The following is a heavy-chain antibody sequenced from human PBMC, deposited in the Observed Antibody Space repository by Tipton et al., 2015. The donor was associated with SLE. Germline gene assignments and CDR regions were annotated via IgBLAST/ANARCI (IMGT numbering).Heavy chain of an antibody. Sequence: QLVQSGGGLVQPGGSLRLSCAASGFTFSDYWMSWVRQAPGKGLEWTAVIWHDGSRTLYADSVKGRFTISRDNSKNTLYLQMDSLRAEDTAVYFCARDLDLWGQGTLVTVSS. CDR3: ARDLDL. J-gene: IGHJ5*02. CDR1: GFTFSDYW. V-gene: IGHV3-33*08. CDR2: IWHDGSRT.